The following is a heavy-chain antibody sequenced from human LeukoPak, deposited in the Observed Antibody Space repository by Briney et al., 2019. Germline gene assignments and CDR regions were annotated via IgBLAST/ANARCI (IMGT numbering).Heavy chain of an antibody. Sequence: ASVKVSCKASGYTFTSYDINWVRQATGQGLEWMGWMNPNSGNTGYAQKFQGRVTMTRNTSISTAYMELSSLRSEDTAVYYCARVLDILTGYFDYWGQGTLVTVSS. V-gene: IGHV1-8*01. D-gene: IGHD3-9*01. J-gene: IGHJ4*02. CDR3: ARVLDILTGYFDY. CDR1: GYTFTSYD. CDR2: MNPNSGNT.